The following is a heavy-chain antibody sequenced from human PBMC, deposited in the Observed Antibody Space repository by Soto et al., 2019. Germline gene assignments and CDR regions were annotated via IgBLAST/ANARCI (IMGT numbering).Heavy chain of an antibody. CDR3: AKANRGYSYGPPNYGMDV. J-gene: IGHJ6*02. D-gene: IGHD5-18*01. CDR2: ISGSGGST. CDR1: GFTFSSYA. Sequence: GGSLRLSCAASGFTFSSYAMSWVRQAPGKGLEWVSAISGSGGSTYYADSVKGRFTISRDNSKNTLYLQMNSLRAEDTAVYYCAKANRGYSYGPPNYGMDVWGQATTVTVSS. V-gene: IGHV3-23*01.